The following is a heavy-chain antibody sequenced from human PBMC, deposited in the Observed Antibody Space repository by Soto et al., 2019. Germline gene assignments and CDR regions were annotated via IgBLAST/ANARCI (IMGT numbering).Heavy chain of an antibody. J-gene: IGHJ4*02. CDR1: GYTFTSYV. V-gene: IGHV1-3*01. Sequence: GASVKVSCKASGYTFTSYVMHWVRQAPGQSLEWMGCINAATGNTKYSQKFQGRVTITRDTSASTAYMELSSLRSVDTAMYYCARTLDAWSHFDYWGQGTLVTVSS. CDR2: INAATGNT. D-gene: IGHD2-2*01. CDR3: ARTLDAWSHFDY.